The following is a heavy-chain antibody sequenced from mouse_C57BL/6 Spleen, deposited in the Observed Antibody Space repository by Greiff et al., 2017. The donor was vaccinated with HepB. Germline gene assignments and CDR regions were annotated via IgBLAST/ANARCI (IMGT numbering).Heavy chain of an antibody. CDR3: AVICYGYDGGFDY. Sequence: EVQLVESVAELVRPGASVKLSCTASGFNIKNTYMHWVKQRPEQGLEWIGRIDPANGSTKYAPKFQGKATITADTSSNTAYMQLSSLTSSDTAIYSCAVICYGYDGGFDYWGQGTTLTVSS. J-gene: IGHJ2*01. D-gene: IGHD2-2*01. CDR2: IDPANGST. V-gene: IGHV14-3*01. CDR1: GFNIKNTY.